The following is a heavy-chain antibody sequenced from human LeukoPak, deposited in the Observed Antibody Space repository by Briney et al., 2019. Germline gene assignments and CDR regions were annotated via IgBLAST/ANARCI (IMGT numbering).Heavy chain of an antibody. Sequence: GGSLRLSCAASGFTFSSYETNWVRQAPGKGLEWVSYISSSGSTKYYADSVKGRFTISRDNAKNSLYLQMNSLRAEDTAVYYCARKDYGGYAYYYYGLDVWGKGTTVTVSS. D-gene: IGHD5-12*01. CDR3: ARKDYGGYAYYYYGLDV. V-gene: IGHV3-48*03. J-gene: IGHJ6*04. CDR2: ISSSGSTK. CDR1: GFTFSSYE.